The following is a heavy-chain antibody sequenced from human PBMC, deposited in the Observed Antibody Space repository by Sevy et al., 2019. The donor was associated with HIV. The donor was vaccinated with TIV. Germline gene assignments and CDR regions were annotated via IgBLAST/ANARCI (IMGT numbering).Heavy chain of an antibody. CDR3: AKEGNNIRSWFDP. V-gene: IGHV1-18*01. D-gene: IGHD3-3*02. CDR1: GYSFTNYG. CDR2: ISGYNGYT. Sequence: ASVKVSCKASGYSFTNYGIGWVRQAPGQGLEWMGWISGYNGYTNYAQNLQGRVTMTTDTSTSTAYIELRNLRSDDTAIYYCAKEGNNIRSWFDPWGQGTLVTVSS. J-gene: IGHJ5*02.